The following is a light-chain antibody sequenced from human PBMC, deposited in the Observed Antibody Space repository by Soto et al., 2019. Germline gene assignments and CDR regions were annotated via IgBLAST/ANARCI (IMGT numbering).Light chain of an antibody. CDR1: QGITNH. V-gene: IGKV1-33*01. CDR2: DAS. Sequence: DIQMTQSPSSLSASVGDTVTITCQASQGITNHLNWYQHKPGKAPNLLIYDASHLETGVPSRFTESGSGTYFTLTISSLQSEDIATYYCQKYDGVPQFGPGTRVDF. CDR3: QKYDGVPQ. J-gene: IGKJ3*01.